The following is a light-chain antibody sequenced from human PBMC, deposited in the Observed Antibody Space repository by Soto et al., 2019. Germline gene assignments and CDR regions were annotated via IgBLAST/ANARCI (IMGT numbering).Light chain of an antibody. V-gene: IGKV1-17*01. Sequence: DIQMTQSPSSLSASVGDRVTITCRASQGISNLLGGFQHKPGKAPKRLIYAAPSLQGGVPPRFRGSGSGTEFTLTIPGLQPEDFADYYCLQHNTYPYTFGQGTKLEIK. CDR3: LQHNTYPYT. CDR2: AAP. J-gene: IGKJ2*01. CDR1: QGISNL.